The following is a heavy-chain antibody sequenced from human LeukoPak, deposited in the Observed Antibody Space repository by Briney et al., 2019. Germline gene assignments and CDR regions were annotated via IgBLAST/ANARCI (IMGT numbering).Heavy chain of an antibody. CDR1: GCTFTSYG. Sequence: GASVKVSCKASGCTFTSYGISWVRQAPGQGLEWMGWISAYNGNTNYAQKLQGRVTMTTDTSTSTAYMELRSLRSDDTAVYYCARDGRYFDWLLPFDYWGQGTLVTVSS. V-gene: IGHV1-18*04. CDR3: ARDGRYFDWLLPFDY. D-gene: IGHD3-9*01. CDR2: ISAYNGNT. J-gene: IGHJ4*02.